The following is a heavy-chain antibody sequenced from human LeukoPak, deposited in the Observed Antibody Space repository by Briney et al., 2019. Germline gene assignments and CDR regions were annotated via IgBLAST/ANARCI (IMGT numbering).Heavy chain of an antibody. V-gene: IGHV4-30-2*01. D-gene: IGHD3-3*01. CDR1: LDSICGGVYC. CDR2: IFHIGCT. CDR3: ARDGGYDFSDAFDI. Sequence: SEALSLTSVLPLDSICGGVYCSSWVRQPPRRDMECLGYIFHIGCTYYNPSLKSRVTISVDRSKNQFSLKLSSVTAADTAVYYCARDGGYDFSDAFDIWGQGTMVTVSS. J-gene: IGHJ3*02.